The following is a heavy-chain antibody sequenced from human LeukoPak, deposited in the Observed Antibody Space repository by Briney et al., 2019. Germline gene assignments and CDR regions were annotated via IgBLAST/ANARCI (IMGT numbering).Heavy chain of an antibody. Sequence: PGGSLRLSCAASGFTFSSYWMSWVRQAPGKGLERVANIKQDGSEKYYVDSVKGRFTISRDNAKNSLYLQMNSLRAEDTAVYYCARDRLGLPHAYWGQGTLVTVSS. CDR3: ARDRLGLPHAY. D-gene: IGHD3-10*01. CDR2: IKQDGSEK. J-gene: IGHJ4*02. CDR1: GFTFSSYW. V-gene: IGHV3-7*01.